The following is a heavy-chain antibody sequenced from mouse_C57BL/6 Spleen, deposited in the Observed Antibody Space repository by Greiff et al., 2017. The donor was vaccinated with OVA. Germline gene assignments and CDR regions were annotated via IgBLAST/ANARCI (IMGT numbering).Heavy chain of an antibody. D-gene: IGHD1-1*01. CDR3: ARDDGSSETWFAY. CDR1: GFTFSSYA. J-gene: IGHJ3*01. CDR2: ISDGGSYT. Sequence: EVQGVESGGGLVKPGGSLKLSCAASGFTFSSYAMSWVRQTPEKRLEWVATISDGGSYTYYPDNVKGRFTISRDNAKNNLYLQMSHLKSEDTAMYYCARDDGSSETWFAYWGQGTLVTVSA. V-gene: IGHV5-4*01.